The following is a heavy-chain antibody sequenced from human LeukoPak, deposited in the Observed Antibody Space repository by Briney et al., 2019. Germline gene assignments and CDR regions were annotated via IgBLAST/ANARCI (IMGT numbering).Heavy chain of an antibody. D-gene: IGHD5-24*01. J-gene: IGHJ4*02. V-gene: IGHV3-30*01. CDR3: AREPRRDGYNLRQASYYFDY. CDR1: GFTFSSYA. Sequence: GGSLRLSCAASGFTFSSYAMHWVRQAPGKGLEWVAVISYDGSNKYYADSVKGRFTISRDNSKNTLYLQMNSLRAEDTAVYYCAREPRRDGYNLRQASYYFDYWGQGTLVTVSS. CDR2: ISYDGSNK.